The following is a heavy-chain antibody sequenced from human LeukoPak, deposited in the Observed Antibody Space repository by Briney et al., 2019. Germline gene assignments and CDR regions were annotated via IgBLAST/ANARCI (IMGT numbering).Heavy chain of an antibody. Sequence: GGSLRLSCAASGFTFSSHAMSWVRQAPGKGLEWVSAISGSGGSTYYADSVKGRFTISRDNSKNTLYLQMNSLRAEDTAVYYCAKDIRYSSNWYADYWGQGTLVTVSS. J-gene: IGHJ4*02. D-gene: IGHD6-13*01. CDR3: AKDIRYSSNWYADY. CDR2: ISGSGGST. CDR1: GFTFSSHA. V-gene: IGHV3-23*01.